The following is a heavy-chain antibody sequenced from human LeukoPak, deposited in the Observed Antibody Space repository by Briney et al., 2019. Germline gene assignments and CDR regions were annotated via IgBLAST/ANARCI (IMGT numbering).Heavy chain of an antibody. J-gene: IGHJ4*02. Sequence: PGGSLRLSCSASGFTFSSYWMSWVPQAPGKGLEWVANIKQDGSEKYYVDSVKGRFTISRDNAKNSLYLQMNSLRAEDTAVYYCARDRAMIVVNYFDYWGQGTLVTVSS. CDR2: IKQDGSEK. D-gene: IGHD3-22*01. CDR1: GFTFSSYW. CDR3: ARDRAMIVVNYFDY. V-gene: IGHV3-7*01.